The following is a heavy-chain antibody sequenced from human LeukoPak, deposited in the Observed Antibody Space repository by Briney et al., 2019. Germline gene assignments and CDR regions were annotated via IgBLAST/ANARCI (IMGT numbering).Heavy chain of an antibody. V-gene: IGHV1-69*13. D-gene: IGHD5-18*01. CDR1: GGTFSSYA. CDR2: IIPIFGTA. J-gene: IGHJ3*02. CDR3: ARDRTRYSYGPYDAFDI. Sequence: SVKVSCKASGGTFSSYAISWVRQAPGQGLECMGGIIPIFGTANYAQKFQGRVTITADESTSTAYMELSSLRSEDTAVYYCARDRTRYSYGPYDAFDIWGQGTMVTVSS.